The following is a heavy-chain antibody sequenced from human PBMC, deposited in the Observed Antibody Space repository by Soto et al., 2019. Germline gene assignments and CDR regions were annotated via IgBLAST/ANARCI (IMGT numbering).Heavy chain of an antibody. V-gene: IGHV3-23*01. CDR3: AEGGRGGDYVGGYYYYYMDV. Sequence: EVQLLESGGGLVQPGGSLRLSCAASGFTFSSYAMSWVRQAPGKGLEWVSAISGSGGSTYYADSVKGRFTISRDNSKNTLYLQMDSLRAEDTAVYYCAEGGRGGDYVGGYYYYYMDVWGKGTTVTVSS. CDR2: ISGSGGST. CDR1: GFTFSSYA. J-gene: IGHJ6*03. D-gene: IGHD4-17*01.